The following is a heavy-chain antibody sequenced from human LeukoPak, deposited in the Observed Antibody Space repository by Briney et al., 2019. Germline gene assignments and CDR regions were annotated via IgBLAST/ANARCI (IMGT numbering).Heavy chain of an antibody. CDR3: ARGFGFTMDAFDI. CDR1: GFTFSSSW. J-gene: IGHJ3*02. CDR2: IKEDGSEK. Sequence: GGSLRLSCEASGFTFSSSWMTWVRQAPGKGLEWVANIKEDGSEKYYVDSVKGRFTISRDNSKNTLYLQMNSLRAEDTAVYYCARGFGFTMDAFDIWGQGTMVTVSS. D-gene: IGHD3-10*01. V-gene: IGHV3-7*01.